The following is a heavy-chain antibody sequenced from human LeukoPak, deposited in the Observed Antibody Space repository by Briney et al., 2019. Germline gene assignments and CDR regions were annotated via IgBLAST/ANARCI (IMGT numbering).Heavy chain of an antibody. CDR2: ISYDGSNK. Sequence: PGGSLRLSCAASGFTFSSYGMHWVRQAPGKGLEWVAVISYDGSNKYYADSVKGRFTISRDNSKNTLYLQMNSLRAEDTAVYYCAKDWEVVPAAPRDEHYPPHYFDYWGQGTLVTVSS. J-gene: IGHJ4*02. D-gene: IGHD2-2*01. V-gene: IGHV3-30*18. CDR1: GFTFSSYG. CDR3: AKDWEVVPAAPRDEHYPPHYFDY.